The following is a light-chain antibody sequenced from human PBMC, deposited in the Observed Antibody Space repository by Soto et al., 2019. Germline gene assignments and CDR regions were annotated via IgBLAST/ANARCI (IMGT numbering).Light chain of an antibody. Sequence: DIQITQSPSSLSASVRDRVTIPCRASQSINNYLNWYQQKPGKAPKLLIYTTATLQSGVPLRFSGSVSGTDFTLTISSLQPEDFATYYCQQSYSFPWTFGQGTKVDIK. CDR3: QQSYSFPWT. V-gene: IGKV1-39*01. CDR1: QSINNY. CDR2: TTA. J-gene: IGKJ1*01.